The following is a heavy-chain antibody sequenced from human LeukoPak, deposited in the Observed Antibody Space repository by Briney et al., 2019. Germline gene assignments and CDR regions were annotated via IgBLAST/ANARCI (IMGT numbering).Heavy chain of an antibody. CDR2: IYSCGST. J-gene: IGHJ4*02. D-gene: IGHD2-15*01. CDR3: AKAQNVIMVAAPLDY. Sequence: GGSLRLSCAASGFTFSSYSMNWVRQAPGKGLEWVSVIYSCGSTYYADSVKGRFTISRDNSKNTLYLKMNSLRAEDTAVYYCAKAQNVIMVAAPLDYWGQGALVTVSS. V-gene: IGHV3-66*01. CDR1: GFTFSSYS.